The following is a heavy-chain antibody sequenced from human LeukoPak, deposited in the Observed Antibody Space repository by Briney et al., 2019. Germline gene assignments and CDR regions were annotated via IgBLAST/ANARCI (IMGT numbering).Heavy chain of an antibody. CDR1: GGSISRYY. CDR3: ARIITPYYFDY. D-gene: IGHD5-24*01. Sequence: SETLSLTCTVSGGSISRYYWSWIRQPPGKGLEWIGYISYSGSTNYNPSLKSRVSISVDTSKNQFSLKVNSVTAADTAVYYCARIITPYYFDYWGQGTLVTVSS. CDR2: ISYSGST. J-gene: IGHJ4*02. V-gene: IGHV4-59*01.